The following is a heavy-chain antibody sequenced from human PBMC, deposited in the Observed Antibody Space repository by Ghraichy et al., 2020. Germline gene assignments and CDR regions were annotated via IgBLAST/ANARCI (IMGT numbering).Heavy chain of an antibody. D-gene: IGHD3-3*01. CDR1: GGSISSSSYY. V-gene: IGHV4-39*01. CDR2: IYYSGST. J-gene: IGHJ4*02. Sequence: SETLSLTCTVSGGSISSSSYYWGWIRQPPGKGLEWIGSIYYSGSTYYNPSLKSRVTLSVDTSKNQFSLKLSSVTAADTAVYYCARNRVGMEWLLYRSYFDYWGQGTLVTVSS. CDR3: ARNRVGMEWLLYRSYFDY.